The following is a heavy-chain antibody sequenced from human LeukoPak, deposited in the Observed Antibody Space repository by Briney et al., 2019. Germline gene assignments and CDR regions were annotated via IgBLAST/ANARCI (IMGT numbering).Heavy chain of an antibody. J-gene: IGHJ5*02. V-gene: IGHV4-59*12. CDR1: GGSISSYY. CDR2: IYSTGTN. Sequence: PSETLSLTCTVSGGSISSYYWSWIRQPPGKGLEWIGHIYSTGTNNYNPSLRSRVTLSVDTSKNQFSLKLRSVTAADTAVYYCARVGGNSESYGWFDPWGQGSLVTVSS. CDR3: ARVGGNSESYGWFDP. D-gene: IGHD4-23*01.